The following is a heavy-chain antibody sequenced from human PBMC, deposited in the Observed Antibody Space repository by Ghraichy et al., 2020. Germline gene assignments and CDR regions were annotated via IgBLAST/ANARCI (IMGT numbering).Heavy chain of an antibody. D-gene: IGHD2-2*02. CDR2: IIPIFGTA. V-gene: IGHV1-69*13. Sequence: SVKVSCKASGGTFSSYAISWVRQAPGQGLEWMGGIIPIFGTANYAQKFQGRVTITADESTSTAYMELSSLRSEDTAVYYCARCYCSSTSCYTREWPEWAFDYWGQGTLVTVSS. J-gene: IGHJ4*02. CDR3: ARCYCSSTSCYTREWPEWAFDY. CDR1: GGTFSSYA.